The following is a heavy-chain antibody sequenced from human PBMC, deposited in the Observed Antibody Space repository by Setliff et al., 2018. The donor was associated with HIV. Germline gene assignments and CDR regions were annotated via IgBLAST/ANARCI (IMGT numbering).Heavy chain of an antibody. V-gene: IGHV4-39*01. J-gene: IGHJ4*02. CDR3: ARHIVVVVAATRFGY. CDR2: IYFTGDS. D-gene: IGHD2-15*01. Sequence: SETLSLTCTVTGGSISTNNFYWGWIRQPPGKGLQWIGSIYFTGDSYYDPSLKSRVTISVDTSKNQFSLKLSSVTAADTAVYYCARHIVVVVAATRFGYWGQGTLVTVSS. CDR1: GGSISTNNFY.